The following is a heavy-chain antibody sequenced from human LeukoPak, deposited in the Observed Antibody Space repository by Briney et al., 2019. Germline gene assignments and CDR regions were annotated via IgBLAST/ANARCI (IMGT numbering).Heavy chain of an antibody. CDR1: GASVTRTY. CDR3: ARLGLYDGYTHDS. CDR2: TYYCGTT. Sequence: PSETLSLTCSVSGASVTRTYWSWVRQTPGKGLEWIAYTYYCGTTEYNPSLKSRATISVDTSKNHFSLALRSVTAADTAVYFCARLGLYDGYTHDSWGQGTLVTVSS. D-gene: IGHD5-24*01. J-gene: IGHJ4*02. V-gene: IGHV4-59*08.